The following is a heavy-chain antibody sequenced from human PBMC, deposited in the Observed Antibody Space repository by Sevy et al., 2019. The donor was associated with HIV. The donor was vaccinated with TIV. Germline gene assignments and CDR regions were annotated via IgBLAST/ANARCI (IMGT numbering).Heavy chain of an antibody. V-gene: IGHV3-66*01. D-gene: IGHD3-3*01. Sequence: GGSLRLSCAASGFSVNSNYMTWVRQAPGKGLDWVSIIYSDGSTKYADAPKGRFTISRDNSQNTMYLQMNSLRVEDTAVYYCARGGTIFGLVRHYFDYWGQGTLVTVSS. J-gene: IGHJ4*02. CDR2: IYSDGST. CDR3: ARGGTIFGLVRHYFDY. CDR1: GFSVNSNY.